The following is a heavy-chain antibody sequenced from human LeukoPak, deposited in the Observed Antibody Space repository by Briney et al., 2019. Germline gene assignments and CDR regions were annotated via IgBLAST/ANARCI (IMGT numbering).Heavy chain of an antibody. D-gene: IGHD2-2*01. CDR1: GFTFSSYW. CDR3: AATGLKIVVPAGIQPLGFDP. CDR2: INSDGSST. Sequence: GGSLRLSCAASGFTFSSYWMHWVRQAPGKGLVWVSRINSDGSSTSYADSVKGRFTISRDNAKNTLYLQMNSLRAEDTAVYYCAATGLKIVVPAGIQPLGFDPWGQGTLVTVSS. V-gene: IGHV3-74*01. J-gene: IGHJ5*02.